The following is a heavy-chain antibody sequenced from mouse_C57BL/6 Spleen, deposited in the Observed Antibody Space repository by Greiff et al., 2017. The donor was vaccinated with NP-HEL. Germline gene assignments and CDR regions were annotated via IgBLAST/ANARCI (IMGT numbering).Heavy chain of an antibody. CDR1: GFNIKDDY. CDR3: TTDYYGSSWDY. D-gene: IGHD1-1*01. J-gene: IGHJ2*01. V-gene: IGHV14-4*01. Sequence: EVKLMESGAELVRPGASVKLSCTASGFNIKDDYMHWVKQRPEQGLEWIGWIDPENGDTEYASKLQGKATITADTSSNTAYLQLSSLTSEDTAVYYCTTDYYGSSWDYWGQGTTLTVSS. CDR2: IDPENGDT.